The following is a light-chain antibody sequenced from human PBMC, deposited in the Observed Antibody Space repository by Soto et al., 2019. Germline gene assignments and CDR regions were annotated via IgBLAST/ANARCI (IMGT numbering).Light chain of an antibody. V-gene: IGKV1-5*01. CDR3: HQYNSYPWT. CDR1: QSISSW. J-gene: IGKJ1*01. Sequence: DIQMPQSPSTLSASVGDRVTITCRASQSISSWLAWYQQKPGKAPKVLIYAASSLESGVPSSLSASGSGTECTLTTSSLVPNDLETYNYHQYNSYPWTFGQGTKVEV. CDR2: AAS.